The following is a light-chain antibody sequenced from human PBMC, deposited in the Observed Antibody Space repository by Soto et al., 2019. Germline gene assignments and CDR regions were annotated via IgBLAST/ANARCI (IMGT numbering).Light chain of an antibody. J-gene: IGKJ5*01. CDR2: AAS. CDR1: QTINNW. V-gene: IGKV1-12*01. Sequence: DVQMTQSPSTLSASVGDRVTITCRASQTINNWLAWYQQRPGKAPTFLIYAASSLQSGVPSRFSGSGFGTDFTLTISSLQPEDSAIYYCQQADTFPITFGQGTRLENK. CDR3: QQADTFPIT.